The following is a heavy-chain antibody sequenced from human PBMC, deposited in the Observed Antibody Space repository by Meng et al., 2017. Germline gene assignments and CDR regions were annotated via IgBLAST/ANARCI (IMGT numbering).Heavy chain of an antibody. D-gene: IGHD6-13*01. J-gene: IGHJ4*02. CDR2: INHSGST. V-gene: IGHV4-34*01. CDR3: ASSAWYSDNPGYFDY. Sequence: QVQLQQWGAGLLKPSATLSLTCPVYGGSFSGYYWSWSRQPPGKGLEWIGEINHSGSTNYNPSLKSRVTISVDTSKNQFSLKLSSVTAADTAVYYCASSAWYSDNPGYFDYWGQGTLVTVSS. CDR1: GGSFSGYY.